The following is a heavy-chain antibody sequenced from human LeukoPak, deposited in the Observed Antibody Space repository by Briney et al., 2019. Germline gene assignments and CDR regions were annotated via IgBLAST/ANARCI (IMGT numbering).Heavy chain of an antibody. V-gene: IGHV3-66*01. D-gene: IGHD4-17*01. CDR1: RFTVSDNY. CDR3: ARTDYGDSLFDY. CDR2: IYSDGTT. J-gene: IGHJ4*02. Sequence: GGSLRLSCAASRFTVSDNYMSWVRQASGKGLEWVSLIYSDGTTHYADSVKGRFSISRDNSKNTLYLQMNSLRAEDTAVYYCARTDYGDSLFDYWGQGTLVTVSS.